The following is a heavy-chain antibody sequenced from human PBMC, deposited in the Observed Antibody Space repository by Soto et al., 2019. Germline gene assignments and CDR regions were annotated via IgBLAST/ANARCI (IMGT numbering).Heavy chain of an antibody. CDR2: MYYSGST. J-gene: IGHJ4*02. D-gene: IGHD5-12*01. CDR1: GGSTSGGDCC. Sequence: SETLSLTCTVSGGSTSGGDCCWSWIPQPPGKGLAWIGYMYYSGSTYYNPSLKSRVTISVDTTKNQFSLKLSSVTAADTAVYYCARWLGYGPHFAYWGQGPLVPV. CDR3: ARWLGYGPHFAY. V-gene: IGHV4-30-4*01.